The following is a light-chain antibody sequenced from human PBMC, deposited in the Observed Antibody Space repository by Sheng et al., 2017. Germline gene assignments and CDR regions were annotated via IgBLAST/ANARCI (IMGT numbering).Light chain of an antibody. V-gene: IGKV3-20*01. J-gene: IGKJ2*01. CDR3: QQYGGPPQT. CDR2: GAS. CDR1: QSVSSH. Sequence: EIVMTQSPATLSVSPGERATLSCRASQSVSSHLAWYQQRPGQAPRLVIYGASSRATGIPDRFTGSGSGTDFTLTISRLEPEDFAVYYCQQYGGPPQTFGQGTKLEI.